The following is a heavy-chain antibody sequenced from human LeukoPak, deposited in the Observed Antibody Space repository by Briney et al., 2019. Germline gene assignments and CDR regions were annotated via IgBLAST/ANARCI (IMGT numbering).Heavy chain of an antibody. D-gene: IGHD3-3*01. CDR1: GFTFSDYY. J-gene: IGHJ4*02. V-gene: IGHV3-11*01. CDR3: ARDPTRSGYKADY. CDR2: ISSSGSTI. Sequence: PGGSLRLSCAASGFTFSDYYMSRIRQAPGKGLEWVSYISSSGSTIYYADSVKGRFTISRDNAKNSLYLQMNSLRAEDTAVYYCARDPTRSGYKADYWGQGTLVTVSS.